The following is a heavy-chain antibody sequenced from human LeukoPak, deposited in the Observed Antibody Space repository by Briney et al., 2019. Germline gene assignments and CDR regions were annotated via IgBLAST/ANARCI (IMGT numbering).Heavy chain of an antibody. CDR2: INHSGST. D-gene: IGHD5-18*01. V-gene: IGHV4-34*01. J-gene: IGHJ6*02. CDR1: GGSFSGYY. Sequence: SETLSLTCAVYGGSFSGYYRSWIRQPPGKGLEWIGEINHSGSTNYNPSLKSRVTISVDTSKNQFSLKLSSVTAADTAVYYCARRAAMVPYYFYAMDVWGQGTTVTVSS. CDR3: ARRAAMVPYYFYAMDV.